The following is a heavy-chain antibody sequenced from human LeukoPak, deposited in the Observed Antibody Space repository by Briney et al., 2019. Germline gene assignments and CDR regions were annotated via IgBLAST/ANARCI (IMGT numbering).Heavy chain of an antibody. J-gene: IGHJ4*02. D-gene: IGHD3-3*01. V-gene: IGHV3-23*01. CDR2: ISGSGGNT. CDR3: AKVVYGFWSGYFF. Sequence: VGSLRLSCAASGFTFSNYATSWVRQAPGKGLEWISAISGSGGNTYYADSVKGRFTISRDNSKNTLYLQMSSLRAEDTAVYYCAKVVYGFWSGYFFWGQGTLVTVSS. CDR1: GFTFSNYA.